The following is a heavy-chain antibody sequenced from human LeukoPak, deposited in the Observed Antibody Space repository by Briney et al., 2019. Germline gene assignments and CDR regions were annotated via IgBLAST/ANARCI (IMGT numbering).Heavy chain of an antibody. CDR3: ARYRYNWNPYFDY. J-gene: IGHJ4*02. V-gene: IGHV3-30-3*01. D-gene: IGHD1-20*01. CDR2: ISYDGSNK. CDR1: GFTFSSYA. Sequence: GRSLRLSCAASGFTFSSYAMHWVRQAPGKGLEWVAVISYDGSNKYYADSVKGRFTISRDNSKNTLYLQMNSLRAEDTAVYYCARYRYNWNPYFDYWGQGTLVTVSS.